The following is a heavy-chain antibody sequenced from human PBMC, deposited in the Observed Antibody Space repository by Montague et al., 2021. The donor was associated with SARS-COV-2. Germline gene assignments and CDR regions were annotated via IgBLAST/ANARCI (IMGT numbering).Heavy chain of an antibody. CDR2: INHSGST. CDR3: ARGLGRPGTIFGVALY. CDR1: GGSFSGYY. Sequence: SETLSLTCGVYGGSFSGYYWSWIRQPPGKGLQWIGGINHSGSTNYNSSLNSRGTISLDTSKNQFSLKLTSVSAADTAVYYCARGLGRPGTIFGVALYWGQGPLVTVSS. J-gene: IGHJ4*02. D-gene: IGHD3-3*01. V-gene: IGHV4-34*01.